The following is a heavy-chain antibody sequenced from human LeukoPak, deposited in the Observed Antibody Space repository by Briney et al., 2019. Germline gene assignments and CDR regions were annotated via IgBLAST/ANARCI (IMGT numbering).Heavy chain of an antibody. CDR1: GGSFSGYY. Sequence: SETLSLTCAVYGGSFSGYYWSWIRQPPGKGLEWIGEINHSGSTNYNPSLKSRVTISVDTSKNQCSLMPSSVTAADTAVYDCARDGPYYGSGIYYYYMYVWGKGTTVTISS. CDR2: INHSGST. D-gene: IGHD3-10*01. CDR3: ARDGPYYGSGIYYYYMYV. J-gene: IGHJ6*03. V-gene: IGHV4-34*01.